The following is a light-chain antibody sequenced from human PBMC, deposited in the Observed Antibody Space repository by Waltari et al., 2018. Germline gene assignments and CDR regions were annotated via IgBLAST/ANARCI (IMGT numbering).Light chain of an antibody. J-gene: IGLJ3*02. V-gene: IGLV3-27*01. CDR2: KGR. CDR3: YSATDNYRV. Sequence: SYELTQPSSVSVSPAQTARITCSGVVLAKKYARWVQQKPGQAPVVVIYKGRERPPGIPERFSGSSSGTTVPLTISGAQVEDEGAYYCYSATDNYRVFGGGTKLTVL. CDR1: VLAKKY.